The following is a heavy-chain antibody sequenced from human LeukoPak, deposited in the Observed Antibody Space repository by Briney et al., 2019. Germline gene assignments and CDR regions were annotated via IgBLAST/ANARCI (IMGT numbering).Heavy chain of an antibody. CDR2: INPNSGGT. Sequence: ASVKVSCKASGYTFTSYGISWVRQAPGQGLEWMGWINPNSGGTNYAQKFQGRVTMTRDTSISTAYMELSRLRSDDTAVYYCARVTYYDFWSGDPMDVWGKGTTVTVSS. D-gene: IGHD3-3*01. CDR1: GYTFTSYG. J-gene: IGHJ6*03. CDR3: ARVTYYDFWSGDPMDV. V-gene: IGHV1-2*02.